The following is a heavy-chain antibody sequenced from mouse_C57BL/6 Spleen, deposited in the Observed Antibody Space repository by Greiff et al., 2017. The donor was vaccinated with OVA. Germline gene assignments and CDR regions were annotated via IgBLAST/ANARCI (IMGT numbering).Heavy chain of an antibody. CDR1: GYTFTSYW. CDR2: IDPSDSYT. D-gene: IGHD2-12*01. V-gene: IGHV1-59*01. CDR3: AKEDYYRFAY. Sequence: QVQLKQPGAELVRPGTSVKLSCKASGYTFTSYWMHWVKQRPGQGLEWIGVIDPSDSYTNYNQKFKGKATLTVDTSSSTAYMQLSSLTSEDSAVDYCAKEDYYRFAYWGQGTLVTVSA. J-gene: IGHJ3*01.